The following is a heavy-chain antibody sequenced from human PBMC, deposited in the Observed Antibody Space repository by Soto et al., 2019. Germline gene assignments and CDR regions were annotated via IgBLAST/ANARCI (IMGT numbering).Heavy chain of an antibody. Sequence: GGSLRLSCAASGFAFSSYAMTWVRQAPGKGLEWVSSISTSGDSSYYADSVKGRFTISRDTSKNTLYLQMNGLRAEDTAVYYCAKPRITGTSLPVAKFDYWGQGTLVTVSS. CDR1: GFAFSSYA. D-gene: IGHD1-7*01. CDR2: ISTSGDSS. V-gene: IGHV3-23*01. J-gene: IGHJ4*02. CDR3: AKPRITGTSLPVAKFDY.